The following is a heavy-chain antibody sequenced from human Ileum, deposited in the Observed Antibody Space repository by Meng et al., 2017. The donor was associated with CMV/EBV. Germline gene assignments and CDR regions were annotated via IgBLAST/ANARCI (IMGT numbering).Heavy chain of an antibody. CDR1: GFIFSSFG. CDR2: VRYDGRNT. D-gene: IGHD6-13*01. V-gene: IGHV3-30*02. Sequence: GESLKISCAASGFIFSSFGMHWVRQAPGKGLEWVGFVRYDGRNTYYAESLKGRFIISRDNSKNTVYLQMNNLRAEDTAVYYCARLQQQTGAFGMDVWGQGTTVTVSS. J-gene: IGHJ6*02. CDR3: ARLQQQTGAFGMDV.